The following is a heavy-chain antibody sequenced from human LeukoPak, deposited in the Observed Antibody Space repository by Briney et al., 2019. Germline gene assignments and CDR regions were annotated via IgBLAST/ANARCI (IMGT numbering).Heavy chain of an antibody. Sequence: SQTLSLTCTVSGGSISSGSYYWSWIRQPAGKGLEWIGRIYTSGSTNYNPSLKSRVTISVDTSKNQFSLKLSSVTAADTAVYYCARSPGGYSYGAIHYFDYWGQGTLVTVSS. J-gene: IGHJ4*02. CDR1: GGSISSGSYY. CDR2: IYTSGST. V-gene: IGHV4-61*02. D-gene: IGHD5-18*01. CDR3: ARSPGGYSYGAIHYFDY.